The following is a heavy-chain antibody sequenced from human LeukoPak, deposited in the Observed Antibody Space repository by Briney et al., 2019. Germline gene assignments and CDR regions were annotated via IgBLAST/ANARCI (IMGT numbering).Heavy chain of an antibody. CDR3: ARVVTRYSNWFDP. D-gene: IGHD4-11*01. V-gene: IGHV4-59*01. J-gene: IGHJ5*02. Sequence: SETLSLTCTVSGGSISSYYWSWIRQPPGKGLEWIGYIYYSGSTNYNPSPKSRVTISVDTSKNQFSLKLSSVTAADTAVYYCARVVTRYSNWFDPWGQGTLVTVSS. CDR2: IYYSGST. CDR1: GGSISSYY.